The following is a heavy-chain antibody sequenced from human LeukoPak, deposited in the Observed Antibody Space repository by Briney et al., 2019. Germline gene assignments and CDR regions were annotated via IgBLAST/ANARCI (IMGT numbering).Heavy chain of an antibody. Sequence: SETLSLTCTVSGGSISSASYYWSWIWQPPGKGLEWLGYIYHSGSTYYNPSLKSRVTISVDTSKNHFSLKLSSVTAADTAVYYCARSLRGVGTSPFDYWGQGTLVTVSS. V-gene: IGHV4-61*03. CDR2: IYHSGST. CDR1: GGSISSASYY. D-gene: IGHD1-26*01. J-gene: IGHJ4*02. CDR3: ARSLRGVGTSPFDY.